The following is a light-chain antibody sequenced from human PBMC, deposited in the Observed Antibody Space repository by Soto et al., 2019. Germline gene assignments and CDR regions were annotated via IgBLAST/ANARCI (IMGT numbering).Light chain of an antibody. CDR1: QSVSSE. V-gene: IGKV3-20*01. J-gene: IGKJ5*01. CDR2: GAS. Sequence: EIVMTHSPATLSVSPGERATLSCRASQSVSSELAWYQQQPGQAPRLLIYGASNRATGIPDRFSGSGSGTDFTLIINRLEPEDVAIYYCQQYGGSPRITFGQGTRLEIK. CDR3: QQYGGSPRIT.